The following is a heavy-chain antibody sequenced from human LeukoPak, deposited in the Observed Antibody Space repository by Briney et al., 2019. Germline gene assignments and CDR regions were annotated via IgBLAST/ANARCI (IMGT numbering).Heavy chain of an antibody. V-gene: IGHV1-2*04. CDR1: GYTFTGYY. D-gene: IGHD3-10*01. CDR2: INPNSGGT. Sequence: ASVKVSCKASGYTFTGYYMHWVRQAPGQGLEWMGWINPNSGGTNYAQKFQGWVTMTRDTSISTAYMELSRLRSDDTAVYYCARGTALWFGDYVYFQHWGQGTLVTVSS. J-gene: IGHJ1*01. CDR3: ARGTALWFGDYVYFQH.